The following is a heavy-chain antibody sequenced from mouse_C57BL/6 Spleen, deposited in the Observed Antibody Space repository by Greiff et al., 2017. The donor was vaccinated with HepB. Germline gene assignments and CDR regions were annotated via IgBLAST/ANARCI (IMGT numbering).Heavy chain of an antibody. V-gene: IGHV1-26*01. CDR2: INPNNGGT. Sequence: EVQLQQSGPELVKPGASVKISCKASGYTFTDYYMNWVKQSHGKSLEWIGDINPNNGGTSYNQKFKGKATLTVDKSSSTAYMELRILTSEDSAVYYCASITTVKVAIDYWGQGTSVTVSS. J-gene: IGHJ4*01. D-gene: IGHD1-1*01. CDR3: ASITTVKVAIDY. CDR1: GYTFTDYY.